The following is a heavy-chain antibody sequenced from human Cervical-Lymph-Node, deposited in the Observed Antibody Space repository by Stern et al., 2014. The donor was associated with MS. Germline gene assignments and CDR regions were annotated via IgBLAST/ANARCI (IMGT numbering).Heavy chain of an antibody. D-gene: IGHD3-3*01. J-gene: IGHJ6*02. Sequence: QVQLVQSGAEVKKPGASVKVSCKVSGYTLTDLSMHWVRQAPGKGIEWMGGFDPEDGETIYAQKFQGRVTMTEDTSTDTAYMELSSLRSEDTAVYYCATDRDDFRSGYSAPTKGYGLDVWGQGTTVTVTS. CDR1: GYTLTDLS. V-gene: IGHV1-24*01. CDR3: ATDRDDFRSGYSAPTKGYGLDV. CDR2: FDPEDGET.